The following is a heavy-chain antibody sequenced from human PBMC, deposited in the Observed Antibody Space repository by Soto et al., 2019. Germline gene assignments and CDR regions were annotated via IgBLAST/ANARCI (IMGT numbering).Heavy chain of an antibody. CDR2: ISYDGSNK. V-gene: IGHV3-30*18. J-gene: IGHJ4*02. CDR1: GFTFSSYG. D-gene: IGHD6-13*01. CDR3: AKEKQQLVTLDY. Sequence: QVQLVESGGGVVQPGRSLRLSCAASGFTFSSYGMHWVRQAPGKGLEWVAVISYDGSNKYYADSVKGRFTISRDNSKNTLYLQMNSLRAEDTAVYYCAKEKQQLVTLDYWGQGTLVTVSS.